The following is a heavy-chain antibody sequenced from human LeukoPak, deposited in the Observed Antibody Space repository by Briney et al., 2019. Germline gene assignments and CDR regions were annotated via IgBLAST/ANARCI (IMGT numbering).Heavy chain of an antibody. J-gene: IGHJ4*02. D-gene: IGHD1-7*01. CDR1: GGSFSGYY. V-gene: IGHV4-34*01. Sequence: SETLSLTCAVYGGSFSGYYWSWIRQPPGKGLEWIGGINHSGSTNYNPSLKSRVTISVDTSKNQFSLKLSSVTAADTAVYYCARGRRTFDYWGQGTLVTVSS. CDR2: INHSGST. CDR3: ARGRRTFDY.